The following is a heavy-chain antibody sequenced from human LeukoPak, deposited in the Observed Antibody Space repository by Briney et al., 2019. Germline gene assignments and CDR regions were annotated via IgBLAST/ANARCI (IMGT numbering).Heavy chain of an antibody. V-gene: IGHV4-34*10. D-gene: IGHD1-26*01. CDR3: ARAFIVGAKRTRSGTFDL. J-gene: IGHJ3*01. Sequence: SETLSLTCAVYGGSFSGYYWNWIRQPPGKGLEWIGEINHSGSSNYNPSLKSRITMSVDTSKNQFSLNLSSVTAADTSVYYCARAFIVGAKRTRSGTFDLWGQGTMVTVSS. CDR2: INHSGSS. CDR1: GGSFSGYY.